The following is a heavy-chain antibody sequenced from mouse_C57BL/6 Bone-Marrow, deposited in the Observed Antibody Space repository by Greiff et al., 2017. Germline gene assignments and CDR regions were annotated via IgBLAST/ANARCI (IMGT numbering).Heavy chain of an antibody. CDR1: GYTFTSYW. V-gene: IGHV1-74*01. CDR3: AIGGGTTVVARGY. D-gene: IGHD1-1*01. J-gene: IGHJ2*01. Sequence: VQLQQPGAELLKPGASVKVSCKASGYTFTSYWMHWVKQRPGQGLEWIGRIHPSDSDTNYNQKFKGKATLTVDKSSSTAYMQLSSLTSEDSAVYYCAIGGGTTVVARGYWGQGTTLTVSS. CDR2: IHPSDSDT.